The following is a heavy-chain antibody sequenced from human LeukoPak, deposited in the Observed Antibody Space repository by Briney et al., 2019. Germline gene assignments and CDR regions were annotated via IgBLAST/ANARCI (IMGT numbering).Heavy chain of an antibody. CDR3: ARGPVRFSYFDY. V-gene: IGHV1-8*01. J-gene: IGHJ4*02. CDR1: GYTFTSYD. Sequence: ASVKVSCKASGYTFTSYDINWVRQATGQGLEWMGWMNPNSGNTGYAQKFQGRVTMTRNTSISTAYMELSSLRSEDTAVYYCARGPVRFSYFDYWGQGTLVTVSS. CDR2: MNPNSGNT.